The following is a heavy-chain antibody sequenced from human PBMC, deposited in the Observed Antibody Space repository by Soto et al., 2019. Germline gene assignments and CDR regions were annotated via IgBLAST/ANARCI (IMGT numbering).Heavy chain of an antibody. CDR2: ISWNSGSI. CDR3: AKDIDGSGSYGCMDV. V-gene: IGHV3-9*01. Sequence: SLRLSCAASGFTFDDYAMHWVRQAPGKGLEWVSGISWNSGSIGYADSVKGRFTISRDNAKNSLYLQVNSLRAEDTALYYCAKDIDGSGSYGCMDVWGQGTTVTVSS. D-gene: IGHD3-10*01. J-gene: IGHJ6*02. CDR1: GFTFDDYA.